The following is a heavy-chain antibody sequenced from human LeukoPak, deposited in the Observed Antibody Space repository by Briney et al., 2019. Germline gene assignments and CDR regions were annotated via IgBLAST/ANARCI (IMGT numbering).Heavy chain of an antibody. D-gene: IGHD5-18*01. V-gene: IGHV3-23*01. CDR1: GFTFSRYA. J-gene: IGHJ4*02. CDR2: ISGSGGST. Sequence: SGGSVRLSCVASGFTFSRYAMSWVHQAPGKGLEWVSAISGSGGSTYYADSVKGRFTISRDNSKNTLYLQMNSLRAEDTAVYYCAKDHAYSYGLWGQGTLVTVSS. CDR3: AKDHAYSYGL.